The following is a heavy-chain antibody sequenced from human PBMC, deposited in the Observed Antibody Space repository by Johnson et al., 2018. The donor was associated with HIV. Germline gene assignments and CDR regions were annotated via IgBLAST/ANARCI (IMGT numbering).Heavy chain of an antibody. Sequence: QEQLVESGGGVVQPGRSLRLSCAASGFTFSSYGMHWVRQAPGKGLEWVAVISYGGNKQYYVDSVEGRFTISRDNSKDTLYLQMTSLTAEDTAVFSCVRGEEGAFDIWGQGTMVTVSS. CDR1: GFTFSSYG. CDR2: ISYGGNKQ. J-gene: IGHJ3*02. V-gene: IGHV3-30*03. CDR3: VRGEEGAFDI.